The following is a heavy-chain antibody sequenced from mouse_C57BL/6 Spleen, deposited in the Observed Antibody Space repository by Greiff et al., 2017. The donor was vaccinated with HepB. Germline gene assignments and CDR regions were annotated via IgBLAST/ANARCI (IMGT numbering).Heavy chain of an antibody. CDR3: ALIYDGYYPFAY. J-gene: IGHJ3*01. CDR1: GYTFTSYG. D-gene: IGHD2-3*01. V-gene: IGHV1-81*01. Sequence: VQLQQSGAELARPGASVKLSCKASGYTFTSYGISWVKQRTGQGLEWIGEIYPRSGNTYYNEKFKGKATLTADKSSSTAYMELRSLTSEDSAVYFCALIYDGYYPFAYWGQGTLVTVSA. CDR2: IYPRSGNT.